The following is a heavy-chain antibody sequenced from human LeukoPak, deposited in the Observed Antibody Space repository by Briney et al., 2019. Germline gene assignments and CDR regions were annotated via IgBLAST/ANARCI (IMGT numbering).Heavy chain of an antibody. CDR2: IKQDGSEK. J-gene: IGHJ4*02. D-gene: IGHD4-17*01. CDR3: ARDPVDYGDYTSKD. V-gene: IGHV3-7*01. CDR1: GFTFSSYW. Sequence: GGSLRLSCAASGFTFSSYWMSWVRQAPGKGLEWVANIKQDGSEKYYVDSVKGRFTISRDNAKNSLYLQMNSLRAEDTAVYYCARDPVDYGDYTSKDWGQGTLVTVSS.